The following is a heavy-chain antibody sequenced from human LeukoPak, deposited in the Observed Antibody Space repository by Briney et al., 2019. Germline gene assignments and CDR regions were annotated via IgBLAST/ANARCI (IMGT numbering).Heavy chain of an antibody. D-gene: IGHD6-19*01. V-gene: IGHV3-7*01. Sequence: GGSLRLSCAASGFTFSSYWMSWVRQAPGKGLEWVANIKQGGSEKYYVDSVKGRFTISRDNAKNSLYLQMNSLRAEDTAVYYCARDQYSSGWYGGSYFDYWGQGTLVTVSS. CDR3: ARDQYSSGWYGGSYFDY. CDR2: IKQGGSEK. J-gene: IGHJ4*02. CDR1: GFTFSSYW.